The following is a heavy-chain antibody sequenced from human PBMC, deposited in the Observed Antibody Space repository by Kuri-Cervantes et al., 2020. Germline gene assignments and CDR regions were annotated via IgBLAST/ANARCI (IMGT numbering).Heavy chain of an antibody. J-gene: IGHJ4*02. CDR2: IYYSGST. Sequence: SETLSLTCTVSGGSISSSSYYWGWIRQPPGKGLEWIGSIYYSGSTYYNPSLKSRVTISVDTSKNQFSLKLSSVTAADTAVYYCATYEIGQGGRGDWGQGTLVTVSS. D-gene: IGHD3-16*01. CDR1: GGSISSSSYY. CDR3: ATYEIGQGGRGD. V-gene: IGHV4-39*01.